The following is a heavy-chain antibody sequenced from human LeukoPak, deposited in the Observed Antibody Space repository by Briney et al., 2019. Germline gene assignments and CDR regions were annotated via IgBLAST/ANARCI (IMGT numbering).Heavy chain of an antibody. CDR2: INPNSGGT. CDR3: ARDHIPYGSGSYGY. V-gene: IGHV1-2*06. D-gene: IGHD3-10*01. Sequence: ASVKVSCKASGYTFTGYYMHWVRQAAGQGLEWMGRINPNSGGTNYAQKFQGRLTMTRDTSISTAYMELSRLRSSDTAVYYCARDHIPYGSGSYGYWGQGTLVTVSS. CDR1: GYTFTGYY. J-gene: IGHJ4*02.